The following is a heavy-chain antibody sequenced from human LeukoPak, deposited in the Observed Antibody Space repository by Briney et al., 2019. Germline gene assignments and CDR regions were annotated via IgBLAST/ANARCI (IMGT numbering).Heavy chain of an antibody. J-gene: IGHJ4*02. Sequence: GGSLRLSCAASGFTFSSYAMSWVRQAPGKGLEWVPAISGSGGSTYYADSVKGRFTISRDNSKNTLYLQMNSLRAEDTAVYYCAKDLRYGSSGYDLVDYWGQGTLVTVSS. CDR2: ISGSGGST. CDR3: AKDLRYGSSGYDLVDY. D-gene: IGHD3-22*01. CDR1: GFTFSSYA. V-gene: IGHV3-23*01.